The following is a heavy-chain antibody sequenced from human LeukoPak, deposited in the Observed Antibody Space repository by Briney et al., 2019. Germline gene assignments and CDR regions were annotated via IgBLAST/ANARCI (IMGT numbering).Heavy chain of an antibody. J-gene: IGHJ3*02. V-gene: IGHV4-34*01. CDR2: INHSGST. CDR3: AKGGGGIQLVFFDI. CDR1: GGSFSGYY. Sequence: SETLSLTCAVYGGSFSGYYWSWIRQPPGKGLEWIGEINHSGSTNYNPSLKSRVTISVDTSKNQFSLKLSSVTAEDTAVYYCAKGGGGIQLVFFDIWGQGTMVTVSS. D-gene: IGHD5-18*01.